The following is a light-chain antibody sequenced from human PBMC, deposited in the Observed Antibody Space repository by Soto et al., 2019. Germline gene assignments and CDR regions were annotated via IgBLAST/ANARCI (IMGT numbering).Light chain of an antibody. J-gene: IGKJ1*01. CDR2: GAS. V-gene: IGKV3-15*01. CDR3: QHYNNWPPWT. Sequence: EIVLTQSPATLSVSPGERATLSCRASQSVGSHLAWYQQKPGQAPRLLIYGASTRAPGIPARFSGSGSETEFTLTISSLQSEDFAVYYCQHYNNWPPWTFGQGTKVDI. CDR1: QSVGSH.